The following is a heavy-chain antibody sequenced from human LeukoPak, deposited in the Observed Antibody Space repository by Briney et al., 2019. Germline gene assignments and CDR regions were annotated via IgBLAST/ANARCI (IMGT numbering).Heavy chain of an antibody. CDR1: AFTFSDYS. D-gene: IGHD1-26*01. V-gene: IGHV3-48*01. CDR2: ISGRSSTI. CDR3: ARDRIKSGSYYFDY. Sequence: GGSLRLSCAASAFTFSDYSMNWVRHAPGKGLEWVSYISGRSSTIYYADSVKGRFTISRDNAKNSMYLQMNSLRAEDTAVYYCARDRIKSGSYYFDYWGQGTLVTVSS. J-gene: IGHJ4*02.